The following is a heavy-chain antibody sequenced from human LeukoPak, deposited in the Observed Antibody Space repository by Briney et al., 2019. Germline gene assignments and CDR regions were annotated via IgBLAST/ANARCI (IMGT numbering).Heavy chain of an antibody. CDR2: IHTSGNT. V-gene: IGHV4-4*07. Sequence: SETLSLTCSVSGASICSYYWTWIRQPAGKGPEWIGRIHTSGNTNYNPSLKSQVNMSADTSKNQFSLKLNSVTAADTAVYYCARVTDPRYNWFDPWGQGTLVTVSS. CDR3: ARVTDPRYNWFDP. CDR1: GASICSYY. J-gene: IGHJ5*02. D-gene: IGHD2-21*02.